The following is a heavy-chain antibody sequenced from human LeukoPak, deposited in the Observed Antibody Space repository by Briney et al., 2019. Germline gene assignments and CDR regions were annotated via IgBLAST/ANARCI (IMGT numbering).Heavy chain of an antibody. CDR3: ARDGAMVRGVIIYYFDY. D-gene: IGHD3-10*01. J-gene: IGHJ4*02. V-gene: IGHV3-7*01. Sequence: PGGSLRLSCVASGFTFSSYWMSWGRQAPGEGLGWVSNIKLDGSEKYYVDSVKGRFTISRDNAKNSLYLQMNSLRAEDTAVYYCARDGAMVRGVIIYYFDYWGQGTLVTVSS. CDR1: GFTFSSYW. CDR2: IKLDGSEK.